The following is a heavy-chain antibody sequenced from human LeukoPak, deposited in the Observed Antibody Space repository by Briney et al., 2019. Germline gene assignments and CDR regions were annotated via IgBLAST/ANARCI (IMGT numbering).Heavy chain of an antibody. CDR1: GGTFSSYA. Sequence: ASVKVPCKASGGTFSSYAISWVRQAPGQGLEWMGGIIPIFGTANYAQKFQGRVTITTDESTSTAYMELSSLRSEDTAVYYCAVGYTAMVTEIDYWGQGTLVTVSS. V-gene: IGHV1-69*05. CDR2: IIPIFGTA. J-gene: IGHJ4*02. CDR3: AVGYTAMVTEIDY. D-gene: IGHD5-18*01.